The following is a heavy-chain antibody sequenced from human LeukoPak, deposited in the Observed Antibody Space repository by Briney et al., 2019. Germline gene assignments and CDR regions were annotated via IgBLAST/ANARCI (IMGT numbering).Heavy chain of an antibody. CDR3: ARELLITRTWFDP. CDR1: GYSFTTYA. Sequence: ASVKVSCKASGYSFTTYAMNWVRQAPGQGLEWMGWINTNTGNPTYAQGFTGRFVFSLDASVSTAYLQISSLKAEDTAVYYCARELLITRTWFDPWGQGTLVTVSS. V-gene: IGHV7-4-1*02. J-gene: IGHJ5*02. D-gene: IGHD3-22*01. CDR2: INTNTGNP.